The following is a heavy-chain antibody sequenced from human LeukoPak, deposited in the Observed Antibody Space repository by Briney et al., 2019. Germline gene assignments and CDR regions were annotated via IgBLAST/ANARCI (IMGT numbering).Heavy chain of an antibody. CDR1: GYTFTGYY. D-gene: IGHD1-26*01. CDR2: INPNSGGT. CDR3: AREIEWELPSSFDY. V-gene: IGHV1-2*02. Sequence: ASVKVSCKASGYTFTGYYMHWVRQAPGQGLEWMGWINPNSGGTNYAQKFQGRVTMTRDTSISTAYMELSRLRSDDTAVYYCAREIEWELPSSFDYWGQGTLVTVFS. J-gene: IGHJ4*02.